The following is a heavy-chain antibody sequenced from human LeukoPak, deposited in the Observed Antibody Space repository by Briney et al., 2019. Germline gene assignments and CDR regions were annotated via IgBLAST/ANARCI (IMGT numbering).Heavy chain of an antibody. CDR1: GFTFLTYA. V-gene: IGHV3-64D*09. CDR2: ISSNGGST. J-gene: IGHJ6*02. Sequence: PGGSLILSCSASGFTFLTYAMHWVRQAPGKGLEYVSAISSNGGSTYYADSVKGRFTISRDNSKNMLFLQMSSLILEDTALYYCVKDMAARPHYYYAMDVWGQGTTVTVTS. D-gene: IGHD6-6*01. CDR3: VKDMAARPHYYYAMDV.